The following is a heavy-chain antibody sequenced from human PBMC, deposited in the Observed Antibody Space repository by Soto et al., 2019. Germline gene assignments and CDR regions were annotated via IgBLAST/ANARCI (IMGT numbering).Heavy chain of an antibody. D-gene: IGHD3-10*01. CDR3: ARSSGGSGKLWNYYGMDV. Sequence: EVPLVESGGGLVKPGGSLRLSCAASGFTFSSYSMNWVRQAPGKGLEWVSSISSGSSYIYYADSVKGRFTISRDNAKNSLYLQMKSLRDEHTAVYYCARSSGGSGKLWNYYGMDVWGQGTTVTVSS. CDR1: GFTFSSYS. CDR2: ISSGSSYI. V-gene: IGHV3-21*06. J-gene: IGHJ6*02.